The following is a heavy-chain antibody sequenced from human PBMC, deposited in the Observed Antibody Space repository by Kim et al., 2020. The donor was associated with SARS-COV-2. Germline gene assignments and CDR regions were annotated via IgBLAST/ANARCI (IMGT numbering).Heavy chain of an antibody. CDR1: GGSFSGYY. J-gene: IGHJ6*02. CDR3: ARGGVVVPAAIFSGTYGMDV. D-gene: IGHD2-2*01. Sequence: SETLSLTCAVYGGSFSGYYWSWIRQPPGKGLEWIGEINHSGSTNYNPSLKSRVTISVDTSKNQFSLKLSSVTAADTAVYYCARGGVVVPAAIFSGTYGMDVWGQGTTGTVSS. V-gene: IGHV4-34*01. CDR2: INHSGST.